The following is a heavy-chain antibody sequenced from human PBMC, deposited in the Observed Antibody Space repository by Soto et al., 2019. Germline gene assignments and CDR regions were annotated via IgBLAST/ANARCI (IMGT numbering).Heavy chain of an antibody. Sequence: GGSLRLSCAASGFTFSSYAMSWVRQAPGKGLEWVSAISGSGGSTYYADSVKGRFTISRDNSKNTLYLQMNSLRAEDTAVYYCAGSYLYYYYGMDVWGQETTLTVAS. CDR3: AGSYLYYYYGMDV. J-gene: IGHJ6*02. V-gene: IGHV3-23*01. CDR1: GFTFSSYA. D-gene: IGHD3-10*01. CDR2: ISGSGGST.